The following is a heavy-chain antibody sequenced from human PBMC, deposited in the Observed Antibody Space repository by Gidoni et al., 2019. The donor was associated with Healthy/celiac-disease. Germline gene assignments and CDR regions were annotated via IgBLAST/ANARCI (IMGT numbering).Heavy chain of an antibody. CDR3: ARDLDSTLDY. CDR1: GFTFSSYG. Sequence: QVQLVESGGGVVQPGRSLRLSCAASGFTFSSYGMHWVRQAPGKGLVWVAVIWYDGSNKYYADSVKGRFTISRDNSKNTLYLQMNSLRAEDTAVYYCARDLDSTLDYWGQGTLVTVSS. CDR2: IWYDGSNK. D-gene: IGHD2-2*01. V-gene: IGHV3-33*01. J-gene: IGHJ4*02.